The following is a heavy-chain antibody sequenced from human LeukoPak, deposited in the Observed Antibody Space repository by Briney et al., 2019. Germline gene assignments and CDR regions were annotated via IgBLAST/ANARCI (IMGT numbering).Heavy chain of an antibody. CDR3: ARLVTVTTYGSPDF. Sequence: PGGSLRLSCAASGFAFSSYAMSWVRQAPGKGLEWVSAISGSGGSTYYADSVKGRFTISRDNSKNTLYLQMNSLRAEDTAMYYCARLVTVTTYGSPDFWGQGTLVTVSS. J-gene: IGHJ4*02. CDR1: GFAFSSYA. V-gene: IGHV3-23*01. D-gene: IGHD4-11*01. CDR2: ISGSGGST.